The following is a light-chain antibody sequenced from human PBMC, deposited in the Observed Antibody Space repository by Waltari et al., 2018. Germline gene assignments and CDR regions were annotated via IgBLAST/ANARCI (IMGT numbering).Light chain of an antibody. CDR2: KIS. CDR3: MQGSHWPRT. CDR1: QSRVHTDGNTY. V-gene: IGKV2-30*02. Sequence: DVVMTQSPLSLPVTLGQPASISCRSSQSRVHTDGNTYLNWFQQRPGQPPRRLIYKISRRESGVPDRFSGSGSGTDFTLKISRVEAEDVGFYYCMQGSHWPRTFGQGTKLEI. J-gene: IGKJ2*01.